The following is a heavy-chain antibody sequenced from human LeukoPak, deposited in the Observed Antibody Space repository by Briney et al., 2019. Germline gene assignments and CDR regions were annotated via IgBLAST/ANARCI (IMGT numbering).Heavy chain of an antibody. CDR3: ARGLGDYYDTSDYYYAVPAH. CDR1: GYTFTTYD. D-gene: IGHD3-22*01. J-gene: IGHJ4*02. CDR2: MNPNSGDT. V-gene: IGHV1-8*01. Sequence: GASVKVSCKASGYTFTTYDITWVRQATRQGLEWMGWMNPNSGDTAYAQKFQGRVAMTRDTSISTAYMELSSLTSEDTAVYYCARGLGDYYDTSDYYYAVPAHWGQGTLVTVSS.